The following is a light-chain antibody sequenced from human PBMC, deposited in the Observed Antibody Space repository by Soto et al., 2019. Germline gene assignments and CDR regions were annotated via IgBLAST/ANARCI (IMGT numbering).Light chain of an antibody. CDR3: QHYGNSPPEYT. CDR1: QSVSSSF. J-gene: IGKJ3*01. Sequence: EIVLTQSPGTLSLSPGERATLSCRASQSVSSSFLTWYQQRPGQAPRLLIFGASYRATGIPDRFSGSGSGTHFTLTSSRLEPEDFAVYYCQHYGNSPPEYTFGPGTNVHSK. V-gene: IGKV3-20*01. CDR2: GAS.